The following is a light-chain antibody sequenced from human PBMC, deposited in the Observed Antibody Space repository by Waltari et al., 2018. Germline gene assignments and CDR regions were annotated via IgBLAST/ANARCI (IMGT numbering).Light chain of an antibody. Sequence: DIQMHPPPSTLSASVGDRVRITCRASESISSRFLAWYQQKPGKAPKLLIYASYSLESGVPSRFSGSGSGTEFSLTISSLQPDDFATYYCQHYNSYPWTFGRGTKVEIK. V-gene: IGKV1-5*03. J-gene: IGKJ1*01. CDR3: QHYNSYPWT. CDR2: ASY. CDR1: ESISSR.